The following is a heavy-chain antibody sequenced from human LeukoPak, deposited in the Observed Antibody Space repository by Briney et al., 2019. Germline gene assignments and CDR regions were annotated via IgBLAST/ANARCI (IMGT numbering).Heavy chain of an antibody. J-gene: IGHJ4*02. V-gene: IGHV3-23*01. CDR1: GFTFSTYA. D-gene: IGHD1-26*01. CDR2: ISGSGGTT. Sequence: HPGGSLRLSCAASGFTFSTYALSWVRRVPGKGLEWVSAISGSGGTTYYADSVKGRFTISRDNSKNSLYLQMNSLRAEDTAVYYCARERGSYADYWGQGTLVTVSS. CDR3: ARERGSYADY.